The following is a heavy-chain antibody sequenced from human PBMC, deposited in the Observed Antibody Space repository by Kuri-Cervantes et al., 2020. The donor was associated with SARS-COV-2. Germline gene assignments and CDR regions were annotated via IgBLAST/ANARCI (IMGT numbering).Heavy chain of an antibody. D-gene: IGHD3-3*01. Sequence: SETLSLTCTVSGGSISSSSYYWGWIRQPPGKGLEWIGSIYYSGSTYYNPSLKSRVTISVDTSKSQFSLKLSSVTAADTAVYYCARRGNDFWSGYYPLDYYYMDVWGKGTTVTVSS. CDR2: IYYSGST. V-gene: IGHV4-39*01. CDR3: ARRGNDFWSGYYPLDYYYMDV. CDR1: GGSISSSSYY. J-gene: IGHJ6*03.